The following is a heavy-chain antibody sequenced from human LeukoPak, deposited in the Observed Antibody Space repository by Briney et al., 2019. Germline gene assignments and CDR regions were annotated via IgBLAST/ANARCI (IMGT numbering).Heavy chain of an antibody. CDR1: GFTFSSYN. CDR3: ARAGRVGAYSV. Sequence: GGSLRLSCAASGFTFSSYNMNWVRQAPGKGLEWVSCISSSSNYINYADSVKGRFTISRDNAKNSLYLQMNSLRAEDTAVYYCARAGRVGAYSVWGQGTLVTVSS. J-gene: IGHJ4*02. V-gene: IGHV3-21*01. CDR2: ISSSSNYI. D-gene: IGHD1-26*01.